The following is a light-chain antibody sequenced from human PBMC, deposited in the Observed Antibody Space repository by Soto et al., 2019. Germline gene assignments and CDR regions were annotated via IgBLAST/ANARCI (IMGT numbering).Light chain of an antibody. Sequence: QSALTQPTSVSGSPGQSITISCTGNHNDICTYGYFSWYQQQPGIAPRLLIHGVTTRPSGISGRFSASKSGLTASLTISGLQPEDEADYYCSSFTSNXIYVFGRGTKVXV. V-gene: IGLV2-14*03. CDR2: GVT. CDR3: SSFTSNXIYV. J-gene: IGLJ1*01. CDR1: HNDICTYGY.